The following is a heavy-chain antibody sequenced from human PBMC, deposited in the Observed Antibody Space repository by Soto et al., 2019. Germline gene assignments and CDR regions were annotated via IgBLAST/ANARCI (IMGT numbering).Heavy chain of an antibody. V-gene: IGHV3-33*01. CDR2: IWYDGSNK. CDR3: AREPYSGSYGYWYFDL. D-gene: IGHD1-26*01. Sequence: PAGSLRLSCAASGFTFSSYGMHWVRQAPGKGLEWVAVIWYDGSNKYYADSVKGRFTISRDNSKNTLYLQMNSLRAEDTAVYYCAREPYSGSYGYWYFDLWGRGTLVTVSS. J-gene: IGHJ2*01. CDR1: GFTFSSYG.